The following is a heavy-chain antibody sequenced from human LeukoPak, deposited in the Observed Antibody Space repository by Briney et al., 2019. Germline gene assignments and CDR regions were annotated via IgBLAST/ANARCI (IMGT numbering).Heavy chain of an antibody. Sequence: GGSLRLSCAASGFTFSSYSMNWVRQAPGKGLEWVSSISSSSSYIYYAVSVKGRFTISRDNAKNSLYLQMNSLRAEDTAVYYCARDPPGVPAALYYYYGMDVWGQGTTVTVSS. J-gene: IGHJ6*02. CDR2: ISSSSSYI. CDR3: ARDPPGVPAALYYYYGMDV. V-gene: IGHV3-21*01. CDR1: GFTFSSYS. D-gene: IGHD2-2*01.